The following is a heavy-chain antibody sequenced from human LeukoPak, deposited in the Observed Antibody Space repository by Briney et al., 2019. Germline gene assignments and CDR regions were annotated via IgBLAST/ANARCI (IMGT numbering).Heavy chain of an antibody. D-gene: IGHD5-12*01. CDR1: GGSINSFS. Sequence: SETLSLTCTVSGGSINSFSWGWIRQSPGKGLEWIASLSYSGYTNYNPSLKSRVTISVDTSKNHFSLKLSSVTAADTAVYYCARHGGETIVATILHAFDIWGQGTMVNVSS. CDR2: LSYSGYT. V-gene: IGHV4-59*08. J-gene: IGHJ3*02. CDR3: ARHGGETIVATILHAFDI.